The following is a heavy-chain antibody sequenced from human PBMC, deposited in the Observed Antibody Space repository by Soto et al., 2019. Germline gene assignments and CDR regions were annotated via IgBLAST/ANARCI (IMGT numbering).Heavy chain of an antibody. Sequence: EVQLLESGGGLVQPGGSLRLSCAASGFTFSSYAMSWVRQAPGKVLEWVSGISGSGGSTYYADSVKGRFNISRDSSKNTLYLQMNSLRAEDTAVYYCAKATIYCSSNSCYWGVLISGGYDYCGQGTLVTVSS. CDR2: ISGSGGST. D-gene: IGHD2-2*01. CDR1: GFTFSSYA. V-gene: IGHV3-23*01. J-gene: IGHJ4*02. CDR3: AKATIYCSSNSCYWGVLISGGYDY.